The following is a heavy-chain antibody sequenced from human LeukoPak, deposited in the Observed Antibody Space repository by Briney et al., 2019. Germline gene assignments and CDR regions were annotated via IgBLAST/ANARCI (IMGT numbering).Heavy chain of an antibody. V-gene: IGHV3-30*03. CDR2: ISYDGSNK. CDR1: GFTFSSYG. D-gene: IGHD5-18*01. CDR3: AGGYSYGPHAFDI. J-gene: IGHJ3*02. Sequence: GRSLRLSCAASGFTFSSYGMHWVRQAPGKGLEWVAVISYDGSNKYYADSVKGRFTISRDNSKNTLYLQMNSLRAEDTAVYYCAGGYSYGPHAFDIWGQGTMVTVSS.